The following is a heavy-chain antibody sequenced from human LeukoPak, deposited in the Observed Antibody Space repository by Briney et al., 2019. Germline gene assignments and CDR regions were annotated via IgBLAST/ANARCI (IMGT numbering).Heavy chain of an antibody. D-gene: IGHD6-13*01. CDR2: MNPNSGNT. Sequence: RASVKVSCKASGYTFTSYNINWVRQATGQGLEWMGWMNPNSGNTGYAQKFQGRVTMTRNTSISTAYMELSSLRSEDTAVYYCARVNVPQRRRIAAAVWFDPWGQGTLVTVSS. CDR1: GYTFTSYN. V-gene: IGHV1-8*01. CDR3: ARVNVPQRRRIAAAVWFDP. J-gene: IGHJ5*02.